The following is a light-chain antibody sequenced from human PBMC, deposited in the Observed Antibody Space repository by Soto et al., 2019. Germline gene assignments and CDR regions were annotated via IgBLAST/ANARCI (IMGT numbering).Light chain of an antibody. CDR1: QSVSSSY. Sequence: EIVLTQSPGTLSLSPGERGTLSCGSSQSVSSSYLAWYQQKPGQAPRLLIYGASSRATGIAARFSGSGSGTDFTLTISRLEPEDFAVYYCQQYGSSRWTFGQGTKVDIK. CDR3: QQYGSSRWT. J-gene: IGKJ1*01. V-gene: IGKV3-20*01. CDR2: GAS.